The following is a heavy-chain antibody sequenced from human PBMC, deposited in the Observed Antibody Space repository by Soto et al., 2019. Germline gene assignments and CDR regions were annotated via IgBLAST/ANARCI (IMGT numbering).Heavy chain of an antibody. CDR1: GGSISSGGYY. D-gene: IGHD5-18*01. V-gene: IGHV4-31*03. CDR2: IYYSGST. CDR3: ARKKGYSYGPHYFDY. J-gene: IGHJ4*02. Sequence: QVQLQESGPGLVKPSQTLSLTCTVSGGSISSGGYYWSWIRQHPGKGLEWIGYIYYSGSTFYTPTLKIRVTISVDTSKNQFSLNLSSVTAADTAVYYCARKKGYSYGPHYFDYSGQGTLVTVSS.